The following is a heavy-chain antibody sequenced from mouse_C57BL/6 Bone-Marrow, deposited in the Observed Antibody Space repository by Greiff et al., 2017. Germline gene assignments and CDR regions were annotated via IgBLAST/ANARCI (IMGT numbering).Heavy chain of an antibody. CDR3: AREITTVLGDY. CDR2: ISDGGSYT. CDR1: GFTFSSYA. V-gene: IGHV5-4*01. J-gene: IGHJ2*01. Sequence: EVQLQESGAGLVKPGGSLKLSCAASGFTFSSYAMSWVRQTPEKRLEWVATISDGGSYTYYPNNEKGRFTISRDNAKNNLYLQMSHLKSEDKAMDYCAREITTVLGDYWGQGTTLTVAS. D-gene: IGHD1-1*01.